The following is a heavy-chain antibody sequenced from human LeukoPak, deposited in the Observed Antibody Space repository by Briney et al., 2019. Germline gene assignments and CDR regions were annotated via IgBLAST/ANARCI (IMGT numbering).Heavy chain of an antibody. J-gene: IGHJ5*02. Sequence: PSETLSLTCAVYGGSFSGYYWGWIRQPPGKGLEWIASMYYSGSTYYNPSLKSRVTISIDTSKNQFSLKLRSVTAADTAVYFCARVSYSRYYGGVDPWGQGTLVTVSS. CDR2: MYYSGST. CDR3: ARVSYSRYYGGVDP. D-gene: IGHD1-26*01. V-gene: IGHV4-34*01. CDR1: GGSFSGYY.